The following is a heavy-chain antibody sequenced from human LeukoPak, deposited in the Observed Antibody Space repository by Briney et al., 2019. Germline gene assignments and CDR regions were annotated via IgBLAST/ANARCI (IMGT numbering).Heavy chain of an antibody. V-gene: IGHV3-30*03. CDR2: ISYDGSNK. CDR1: GFTFSSYG. CDR3: ARDGSDYGDFVFDY. Sequence: GRSLRLSCAASGFTFSSYGMHWVRQAPGKGLEWVAVISYDGSNKYYADSVKGRFTISRDNSKNTLYLQMNSLRAEDTAVYYCARDGSDYGDFVFDYWGQGTLVTVSS. J-gene: IGHJ4*02. D-gene: IGHD4-17*01.